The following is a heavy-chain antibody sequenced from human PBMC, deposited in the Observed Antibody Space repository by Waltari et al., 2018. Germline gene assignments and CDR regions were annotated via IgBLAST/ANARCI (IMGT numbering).Heavy chain of an antibody. D-gene: IGHD1-26*01. Sequence: QVQLQESGPGLVKPSGTLSLTCAVSGGSVSSRNWWSWVRQPPGKGLEWIGEIHHSGSTNYTPSLKRPVTISVDKSKNQFSLNLNFVTAADTAVYYGATVGIGNWGQGTLVTVAS. CDR3: ATVGIGN. CDR2: IHHSGST. V-gene: IGHV4-4*02. CDR1: GGSVSSRNW. J-gene: IGHJ4*02.